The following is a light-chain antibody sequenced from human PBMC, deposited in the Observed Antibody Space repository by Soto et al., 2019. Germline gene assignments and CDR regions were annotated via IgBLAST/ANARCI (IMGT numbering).Light chain of an antibody. J-gene: IGLJ2*01. Sequence: QSALTQPASVSGSPGQSITISCTGTSSDVGGYNYVSWYQQHPGKAPKLMIYDVSNRPSGVSNRFSGSKSGNTASLTISGLQADDDADYYCSSYTSSSPSVVFGGGTKLTVL. CDR3: SSYTSSSPSVV. CDR1: SSDVGGYNY. CDR2: DVS. V-gene: IGLV2-14*01.